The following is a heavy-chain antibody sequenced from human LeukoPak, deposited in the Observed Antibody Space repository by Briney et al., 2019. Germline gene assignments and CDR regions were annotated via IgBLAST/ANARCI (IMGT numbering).Heavy chain of an antibody. D-gene: IGHD3-22*01. CDR2: IYYSGST. CDR3: ARGGHYDSSGYYRGAGFDY. J-gene: IGHJ4*02. CDR1: GGSISSSSYY. Sequence: PSETLSLTCTVSGGSISSSSYYWGWIRQPPGKGLEGIGSIYYSGSTYYNPSLKSRVTISVDTSKNQFSLKLSSVTAADTAVYYCARGGHYDSSGYYRGAGFDYWSQGTLVTVSS. V-gene: IGHV4-39*07.